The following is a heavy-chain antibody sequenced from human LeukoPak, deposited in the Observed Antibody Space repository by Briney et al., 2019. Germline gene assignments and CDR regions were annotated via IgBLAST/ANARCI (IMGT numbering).Heavy chain of an antibody. D-gene: IGHD2-2*02. CDR2: IIPIFGTA. J-gene: IGHJ5*02. Sequence: SVKVSCKASGGTVSRYPISWGRQAPGQGLEWMGGIIPIFGTANYAQKFQGRVTITADESTSTAYMELSSLRSEDTAVYYCARDRPGRYCSTISCYSASPFDPWGQGTLVTVSS. CDR1: GGTVSRYP. CDR3: ARDRPGRYCSTISCYSASPFDP. V-gene: IGHV1-69*01.